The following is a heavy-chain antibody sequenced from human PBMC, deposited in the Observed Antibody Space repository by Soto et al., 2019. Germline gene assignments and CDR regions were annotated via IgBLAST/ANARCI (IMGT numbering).Heavy chain of an antibody. Sequence: QVQLVQSGAEVRRPGSSVRVSCKASGGTFDTYSISWVRQAPGQGLEWMGGIIPVFQTAYYTQRVQGRVTITADESTNTAYMELSSLRSEDTAIYYCARGGSGYTWFNEFWGQGTLVTVSS. J-gene: IGHJ4*02. CDR3: ARGGSGYTWFNEF. D-gene: IGHD3-22*01. V-gene: IGHV1-69*01. CDR2: IIPVFQTA. CDR1: GGTFDTYS.